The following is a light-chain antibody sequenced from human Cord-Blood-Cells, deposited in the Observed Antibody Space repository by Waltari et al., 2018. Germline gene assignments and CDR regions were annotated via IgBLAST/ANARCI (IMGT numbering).Light chain of an antibody. Sequence: DIQMTQSPSSLSASVGDRVTITCRASQGISTYLAWYQQKPGKVPTLLIYAASTLQSGGPSRFSGSGSGTDFTLTISSLQPEDVATYYCQKYNSAPLTFGQGTKVEIK. J-gene: IGKJ1*01. CDR3: QKYNSAPLT. CDR2: AAS. V-gene: IGKV1-27*01. CDR1: QGISTY.